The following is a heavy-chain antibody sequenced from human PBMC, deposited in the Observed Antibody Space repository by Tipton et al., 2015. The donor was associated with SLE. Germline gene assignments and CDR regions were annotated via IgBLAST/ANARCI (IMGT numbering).Heavy chain of an antibody. CDR2: ISGSGGST. Sequence: SLRLSCAASGFNPRSYAMSWVRQAPGKGLEWVSAISGSGGSTYYADSVKGRFTISRDNSKNTLYLQMNSLRAEDTAVYYCARTISGTHWGQGTLVTVSS. J-gene: IGHJ4*02. CDR3: ARTISGTH. CDR1: GFNPRSYA. V-gene: IGHV3-23*01. D-gene: IGHD3-3*01.